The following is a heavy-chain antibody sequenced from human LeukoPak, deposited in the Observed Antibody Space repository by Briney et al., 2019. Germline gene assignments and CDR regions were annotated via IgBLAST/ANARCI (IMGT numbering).Heavy chain of an antibody. CDR1: GYTFTSYY. J-gene: IGHJ4*02. CDR2: INPSGGST. CDR3: ARADVVPAAIPDY. V-gene: IGHV1-46*01. Sequence: ASVKVSCKASGYTFTSYYMHWVRQAPGQGLEWMGIINPSGGSTSYAQKFQGRVTMTRDMSTSTVYMELSSLRSDDTAVYYCARADVVPAAIPDYWGQGTLVTVSS. D-gene: IGHD2-2*01.